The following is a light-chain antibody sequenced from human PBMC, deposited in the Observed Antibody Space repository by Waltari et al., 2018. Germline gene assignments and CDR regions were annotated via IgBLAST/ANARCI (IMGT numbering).Light chain of an antibody. Sequence: DIKMTQSPSSLSASAGDRVTITCRASQGISTYLNWYQQKPGKAPKRMIYAASSLESGVPSRFSGSGSGTDVTLPISSLQPEDFATYYCLQYNSNPYSFGQGTKVEIK. CDR3: LQYNSNPYS. CDR1: QGISTY. J-gene: IGKJ2*03. V-gene: IGKV1-17*01. CDR2: AAS.